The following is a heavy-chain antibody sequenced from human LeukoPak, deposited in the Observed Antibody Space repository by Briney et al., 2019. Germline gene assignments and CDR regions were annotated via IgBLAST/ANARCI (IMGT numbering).Heavy chain of an antibody. J-gene: IGHJ4*02. Sequence: PGGSLRLSCAASGFTFSSYGMHWVRQAPGKGLEWVAFIRYDGSNKYYADSVKGRFTISRDNSKNTLYLQMNSLRAEDTAVYYCANMIFGVVIDNDYWGQGTLVTVSS. V-gene: IGHV3-30*02. CDR3: ANMIFGVVIDNDY. CDR1: GFTFSSYG. D-gene: IGHD3-3*01. CDR2: IRYDGSNK.